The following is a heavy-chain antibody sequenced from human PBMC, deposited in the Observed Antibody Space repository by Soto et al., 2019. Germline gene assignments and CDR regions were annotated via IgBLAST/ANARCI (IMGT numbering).Heavy chain of an antibody. D-gene: IGHD3-3*02. V-gene: IGHV4-34*01. Sequence: SETLSLTCAVYGGSFSGYYWSWIRQPPGKGLEWIGEINHSGSTNYNPSLKSRVTISVDTSKNQFSLKLSSVTAADTAVYYCARGPLEDFSNYYYYYMDVWGKGTTVTVSS. J-gene: IGHJ6*03. CDR3: ARGPLEDFSNYYYYYMDV. CDR2: INHSGST. CDR1: GGSFSGYY.